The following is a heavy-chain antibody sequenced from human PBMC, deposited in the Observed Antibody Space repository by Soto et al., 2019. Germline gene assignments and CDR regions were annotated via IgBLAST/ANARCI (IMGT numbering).Heavy chain of an antibody. CDR3: ARRKWLRRFSGYYYYMDV. CDR2: ISAYNGNT. Sequence: EASVKVSCKASGYTFTSYGISWVRQAPGQGLEWMGWISAYNGNTNYAQKLQGRVTMTTDTSTSTAYMELRSLRSDDTAVYYCARRKWLRRFSGYYYYMDVWGKGTTVTVSS. V-gene: IGHV1-18*01. D-gene: IGHD5-12*01. CDR1: GYTFTSYG. J-gene: IGHJ6*03.